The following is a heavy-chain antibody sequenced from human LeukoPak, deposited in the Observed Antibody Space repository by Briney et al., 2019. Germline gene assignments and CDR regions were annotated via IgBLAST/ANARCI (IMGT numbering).Heavy chain of an antibody. CDR3: VRHSGRAGGQ. V-gene: IGHV3-11*01. D-gene: IGHD3-10*01. Sequence: GGSLRLSCAASGFSFGGHYMSLLRQAPGKGPEWISYISGNGGDIAYADSVKGRFTISRDNAKNSLHLQMNSLRVEDTAVYHCVRHSGRAGGQWGQGTLIAVCS. CDR1: GFSFGGHY. J-gene: IGHJ4*02. CDR2: ISGNGGDI.